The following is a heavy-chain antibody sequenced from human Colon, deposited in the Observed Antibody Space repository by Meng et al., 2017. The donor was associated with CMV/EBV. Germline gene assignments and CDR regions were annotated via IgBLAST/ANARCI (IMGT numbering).Heavy chain of an antibody. J-gene: IGHJ4*02. CDR2: LYSGGDT. CDR3: ARVERYCRGTTCYGPYYFDS. V-gene: IGHV3-66*02. Sequence: GGSLRPSCAASGFTISSNYMSWIRQAPGKGLEWVSALYSGGDTYYADSVKGRFTISKDNSNNTLYLQMNSLRTEDTAVYYCARVERYCRGTTCYGPYYFDSWGQGTLVTVSS. D-gene: IGHD2-2*01. CDR1: GFTISSNY.